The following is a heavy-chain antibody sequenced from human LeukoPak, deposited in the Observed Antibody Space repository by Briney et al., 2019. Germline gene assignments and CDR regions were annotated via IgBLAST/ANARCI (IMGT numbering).Heavy chain of an antibody. V-gene: IGHV1-69*13. D-gene: IGHD5-12*01. Sequence: SVKVSCKASGGTFSSYAISWVRQAPGQGLEWMGGIIPIFGTANYAQKFQGRVTITADESTSTAYMELSSLGSEDTAVYYCARGKWPENWFDPWGQGTLVTVSS. CDR3: ARGKWPENWFDP. J-gene: IGHJ5*02. CDR1: GGTFSSYA. CDR2: IIPIFGTA.